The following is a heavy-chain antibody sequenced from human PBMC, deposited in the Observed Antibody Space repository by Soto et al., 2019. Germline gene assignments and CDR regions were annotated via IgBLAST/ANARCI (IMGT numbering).Heavy chain of an antibody. CDR2: IYYSGST. V-gene: IGHV4-39*01. CDR1: GGSISSSSYY. J-gene: IGHJ5*02. Sequence: SETLSLTCTVSGGSISSSSYYWGWIRQPPGKGLEWIGSIYYSGSTYYNPSLKSRVTISVDTSKNQFSLKLSSVTAADTAVYYCARHGDFWSGFVLNWFDPWGQGTLVTVSS. CDR3: ARHGDFWSGFVLNWFDP. D-gene: IGHD3-3*01.